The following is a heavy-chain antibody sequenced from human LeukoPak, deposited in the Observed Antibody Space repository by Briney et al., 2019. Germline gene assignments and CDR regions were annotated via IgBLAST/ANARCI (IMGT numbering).Heavy chain of an antibody. CDR1: GGTFSGYY. CDR3: ARSAGNLGYCSGGSCYSFDY. J-gene: IGHJ4*02. D-gene: IGHD2-15*01. Sequence: PSETLSLTCAVYGGTFSGYYWSWIRQPPGKGLEWIGAINHSGSTNYNPSLKSRVTISVDTSKNQFSLKLSSVTAADTAVYYCARSAGNLGYCSGGSCYSFDYWGQGTLVTVSS. V-gene: IGHV4-34*01. CDR2: INHSGST.